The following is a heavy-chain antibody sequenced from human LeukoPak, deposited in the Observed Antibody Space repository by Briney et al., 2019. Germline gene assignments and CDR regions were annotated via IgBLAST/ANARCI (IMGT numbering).Heavy chain of an antibody. CDR1: GFTVSSNY. CDR2: ISASGP. D-gene: IGHD3-22*01. J-gene: IGHJ4*02. Sequence: GGSLRLSCAASGFTVSSNYMSWVRQAPGKGLEWVSTISASGPYYADAVRGRFTISRDNSRNTLSLQMDSLRAEDTAVYYCAKDHESDGYPCLDHWGLGTLVTVS. CDR3: AKDHESDGYPCLDH. V-gene: IGHV3-53*01.